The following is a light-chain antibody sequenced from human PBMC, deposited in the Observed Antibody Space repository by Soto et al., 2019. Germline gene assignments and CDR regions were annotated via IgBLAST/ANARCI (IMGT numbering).Light chain of an antibody. CDR2: DAS. V-gene: IGKV1-5*01. CDR1: QSISSG. J-gene: IGKJ2*01. CDR3: QQYNSYSPT. Sequence: DIQMTQSPSTLSASVGERVTITCRASQSISSGLAWYQQKPGKAPKLLIYDASSLESGVPSRFSGSGSGTEFTLTISSLQPDDFATYYCQQYNSYSPTFGQGTKLEIK.